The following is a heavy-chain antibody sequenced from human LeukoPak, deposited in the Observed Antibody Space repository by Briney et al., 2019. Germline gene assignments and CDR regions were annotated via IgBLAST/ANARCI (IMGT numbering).Heavy chain of an antibody. J-gene: IGHJ5*02. CDR3: ARDQGRA. V-gene: IGHV4-59*01. CDR1: GGSISSYY. CDR2: IYYSGST. Sequence: SETLSLTCSVSGGSISSYYWSWIRQPPGKGLEWIGYIYYSGSTNYNPSLKSRVTISVDTSKNQFSLKLSSVTAADTAVYYCARDQGRAWGQGILVTVSS.